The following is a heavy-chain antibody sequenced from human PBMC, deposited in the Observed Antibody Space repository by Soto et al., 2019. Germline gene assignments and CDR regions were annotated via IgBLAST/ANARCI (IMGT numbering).Heavy chain of an antibody. CDR3: ARVGILWWPRLDAFDI. V-gene: IGHV1-3*01. J-gene: IGHJ3*02. D-gene: IGHD2-21*01. CDR1: GYTFTSYA. CDR2: INAGNGNT. Sequence: ASVKVSCKASGYTFTSYAMHWVRQAPGQRLEWMGWINAGNGNTKYSQKFQGRVTITRDTSASTAYMELSSLRSEDTAVYYCARVGILWWPRLDAFDIWGQGTMVTVSS.